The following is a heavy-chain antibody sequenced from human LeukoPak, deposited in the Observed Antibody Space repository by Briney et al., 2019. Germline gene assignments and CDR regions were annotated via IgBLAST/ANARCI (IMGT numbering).Heavy chain of an antibody. CDR1: GFTFDDYA. D-gene: IGHD5-18*01. CDR3: AKDTTAIPHWYFDL. Sequence: GRSMRLSCAASGFTFDDYAMHWVRQAPGKGLEWVSGISWNSGSIGYADSVKGRFTISRDSAKNSLYLQMNSLRAEDMALYYCAKDTTAIPHWYFDLWGRGTLVTVSS. V-gene: IGHV3-9*03. J-gene: IGHJ2*01. CDR2: ISWNSGSI.